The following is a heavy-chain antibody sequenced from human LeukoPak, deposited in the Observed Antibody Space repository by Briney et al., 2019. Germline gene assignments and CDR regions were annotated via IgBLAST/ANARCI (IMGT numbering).Heavy chain of an antibody. D-gene: IGHD4-11*01. J-gene: IGHJ4*02. CDR1: GFTFKIYS. Sequence: GGSLRLSCAAFGFTFKIYSMNWVRQAPGKGLEWVSSISLSGDKRGDNTFYAASVRGRFSISRDDPKNTLHLQMNGLRVEDTAVYFCTRTGYSDYVHDSWGPGTLVTVSS. CDR2: ISLSGDKRGDNT. CDR3: TRTGYSDYVHDS. V-gene: IGHV3-23*01.